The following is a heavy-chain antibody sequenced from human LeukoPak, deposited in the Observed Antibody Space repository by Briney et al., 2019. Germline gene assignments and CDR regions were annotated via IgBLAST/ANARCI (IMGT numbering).Heavy chain of an antibody. J-gene: IGHJ4*02. D-gene: IGHD5-12*01. CDR2: IYHSGRA. CDR3: ARSGSTDFDY. V-gene: IGHV4-59*12. Sequence: PSETLSLTCTVSGGSISSYYWSWIRQPPGNGLEWIGYIYHSGRASYNPSLKSRVTISLDRSRNHVSLNLTSVTAADTAVYYCARSGSTDFDYWGQGTLVTVSS. CDR1: GGSISSYY.